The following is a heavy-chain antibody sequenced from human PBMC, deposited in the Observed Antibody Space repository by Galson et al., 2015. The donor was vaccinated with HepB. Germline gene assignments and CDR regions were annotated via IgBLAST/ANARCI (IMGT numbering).Heavy chain of an antibody. Sequence: SVKVSCKASGGTFSSYAMSWVRQAPGHGLEWMGGIIPLFGTPNYAQSFQGRVTITADESTSTVYMELSSLKSDDTAIYYCARLTVLDYGDSWGYFDSWGQGTLVTVSS. CDR1: GGTFSSYA. D-gene: IGHD4-17*01. V-gene: IGHV1-69*13. J-gene: IGHJ4*02. CDR3: ARLTVLDYGDSWGYFDS. CDR2: IIPLFGTP.